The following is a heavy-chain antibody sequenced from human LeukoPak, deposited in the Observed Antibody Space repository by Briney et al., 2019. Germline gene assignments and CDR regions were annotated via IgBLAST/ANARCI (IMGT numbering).Heavy chain of an antibody. Sequence: ASVKVSCNASGYTFTSYGIRWVRQAPGQGLEWMGWISAYNGNTNYAQKLQGRVTMTTDTSTSTAYMELRSLRSDDTAVYYCARGDQITGTTNLDYWGQGTLVTVSS. CDR3: ARGDQITGTTNLDY. D-gene: IGHD1-7*01. CDR2: ISAYNGNT. J-gene: IGHJ4*02. V-gene: IGHV1-18*01. CDR1: GYTFTSYG.